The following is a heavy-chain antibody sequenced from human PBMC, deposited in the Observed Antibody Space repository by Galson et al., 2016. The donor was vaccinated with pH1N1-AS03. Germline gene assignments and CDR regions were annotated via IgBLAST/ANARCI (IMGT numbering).Heavy chain of an antibody. CDR2: FHPGDSDI. Sequence: QSGAEVKKPGESLNISCQGSGYRFSTYYIAWVRQMPGKGLEWMGLFHPGDSDIKYHPSFQGLVTMSADKSTNTAYLHWSSLKASDTAIYYCARHSQCTRGTCYSSYFYALDVWGRGTAVTVSS. V-gene: IGHV5-51*01. D-gene: IGHD4-11*01. J-gene: IGHJ6*02. CDR1: GYRFSTYY. CDR3: ARHSQCTRGTCYSSYFYALDV.